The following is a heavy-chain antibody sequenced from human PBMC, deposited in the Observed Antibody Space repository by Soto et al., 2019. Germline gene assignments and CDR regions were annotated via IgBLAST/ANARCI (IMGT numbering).Heavy chain of an antibody. V-gene: IGHV3-30*18. CDR1: GFTFSSYG. D-gene: IGHD2-15*01. Sequence: QVQLVESGGGVVQPGRSLRLSCAASGFTFSSYGMHWVRQAPGKGLEWVAVISYDGSNKYYADSVKGRFTISRDNSKNTLYLQMNSLRAEDTAVYYCAKDLDIVVVVAATLRPPPWFDPWGQGTLVTVSS. J-gene: IGHJ5*02. CDR3: AKDLDIVVVVAATLRPPPWFDP. CDR2: ISYDGSNK.